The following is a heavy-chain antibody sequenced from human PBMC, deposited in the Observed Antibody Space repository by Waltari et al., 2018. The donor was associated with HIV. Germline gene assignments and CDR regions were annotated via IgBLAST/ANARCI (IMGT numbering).Heavy chain of an antibody. J-gene: IGHJ5*02. V-gene: IGHV1-69*01. Sequence: PGSSVKVSCRASGGSFRSYAITWVRQAPGQGLEWMGGIIPVFGTANYAQKFQGRVTITADESTSTAYMDLRSLTSEDTAVYYCARILGSSWYNWIDPWGQGTLVTVSS. D-gene: IGHD6-13*01. CDR3: ARILGSSWYNWIDP. CDR2: IIPVFGTA. CDR1: GGSFRSYA.